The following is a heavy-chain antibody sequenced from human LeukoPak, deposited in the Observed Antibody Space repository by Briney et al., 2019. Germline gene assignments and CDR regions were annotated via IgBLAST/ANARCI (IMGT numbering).Heavy chain of an antibody. V-gene: IGHV3-53*01. CDR2: IYSAGST. J-gene: IGHJ4*02. CDR1: GFTVSSNY. Sequence: GGSLTLSCAASGFTVSSNYMSWVRQAPGKGLEWVSVIYSAGSTYYADSVKGRFTISRDNSKNTVYLQMNSLRAEDTALYYCTLSPNPYYFDYWGQGTLVTVSS. CDR3: TLSPNPYYFDY.